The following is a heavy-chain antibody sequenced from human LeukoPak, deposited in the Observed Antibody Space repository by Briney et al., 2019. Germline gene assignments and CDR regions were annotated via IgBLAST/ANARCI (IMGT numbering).Heavy chain of an antibody. CDR2: IYYSGST. Sequence: SETLSLTCTVFGGSISSYYWSWIRQPPGKGLEWIGYIYYSGSTNYNPSLKSRVTISVDTSKNQFSLKLSSVTAADTAVYYCARGDGYNYSWGQGTLVTVS. CDR1: GGSISSYY. V-gene: IGHV4-59*01. CDR3: ARGDGYNYS. D-gene: IGHD5-24*01. J-gene: IGHJ4*02.